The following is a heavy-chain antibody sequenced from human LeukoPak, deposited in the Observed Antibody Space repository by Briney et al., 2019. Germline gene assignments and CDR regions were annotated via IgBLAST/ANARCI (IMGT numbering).Heavy chain of an antibody. V-gene: IGHV4-39*01. CDR2: FSYSRST. CDR3: ARVIREPEEMATPDY. Sequence: SETLSLTCTVSGDSITNSTYYWGWVRQPPGKGLEWIGTFSYSRSTYYNKSLKSRVTISADTSKNQFSLKLSSVTAADTAVYYCARVIREPEEMATPDYWGQGTLVTVSS. CDR1: GDSITNSTYY. D-gene: IGHD5-24*01. J-gene: IGHJ4*02.